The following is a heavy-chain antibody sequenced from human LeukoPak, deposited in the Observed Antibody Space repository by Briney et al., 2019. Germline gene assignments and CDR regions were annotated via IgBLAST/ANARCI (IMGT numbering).Heavy chain of an antibody. Sequence: GGSLRLSCRVSGFTFNTYWMHWVRQAPGKGLVWVSRMNNDGRVISYADSVKGRFTTSRDNAKNTLYLHMNSLRAEDTAVYYCAREFEATGFWALDYWGQGTLVTASS. CDR2: MNNDGRVI. CDR3: AREFEATGFWALDY. J-gene: IGHJ4*02. CDR1: GFTFNTYW. V-gene: IGHV3-74*01. D-gene: IGHD3-16*01.